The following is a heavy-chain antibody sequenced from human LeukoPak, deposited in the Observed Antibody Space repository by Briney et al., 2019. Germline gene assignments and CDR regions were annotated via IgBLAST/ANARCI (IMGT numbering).Heavy chain of an antibody. Sequence: GGSLRLSCAASGFTFSIYAMSWVRQAPGKGLEWVSGISGSGGSTYYADSVKGRFTISRDNSKNTLYLQMNSLRAEDTAVYYCAKDIDSRGYYGMDVWGQGTTVTVSS. CDR1: GFTFSIYA. J-gene: IGHJ6*02. CDR3: AKDIDSRGYYGMDV. V-gene: IGHV3-23*01. D-gene: IGHD3-22*01. CDR2: ISGSGGST.